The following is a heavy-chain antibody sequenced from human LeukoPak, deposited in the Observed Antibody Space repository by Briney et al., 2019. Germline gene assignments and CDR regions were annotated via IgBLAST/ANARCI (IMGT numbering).Heavy chain of an antibody. D-gene: IGHD2-2*02. CDR2: INPNSGGT. Sequence: ASVKVSCKASGYTFTDYYMHWVRQAPGQGLEWMGWINPNSGGTNYAQKFQGRVTMTRDTSISTAYMELSRLRSDDTAVYYCARDPVTVVPAAIVWYYFDYWGQGTLVTVSS. CDR3: ARDPVTVVPAAIVWYYFDY. J-gene: IGHJ4*02. CDR1: GYTFTDYY. V-gene: IGHV1-2*02.